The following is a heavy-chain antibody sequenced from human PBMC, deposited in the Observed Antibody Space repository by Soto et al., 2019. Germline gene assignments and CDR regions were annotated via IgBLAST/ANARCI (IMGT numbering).Heavy chain of an antibody. CDR1: GYSFTSYW. Sequence: GESLKISCKGSGYSFTSYWISWVRQMPGKGLEWIGRIDPSDSYTNYSPSFQGHVTISADKSISTAYLQWSSLKASDTAMYYCARRFPLRKYCSGGSCYHTTYFDYWGQGTLVTVSS. D-gene: IGHD2-15*01. CDR2: IDPSDSYT. CDR3: ARRFPLRKYCSGGSCYHTTYFDY. V-gene: IGHV5-10-1*01. J-gene: IGHJ4*02.